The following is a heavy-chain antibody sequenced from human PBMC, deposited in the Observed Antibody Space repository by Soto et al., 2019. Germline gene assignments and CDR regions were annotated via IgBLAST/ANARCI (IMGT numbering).Heavy chain of an antibody. CDR1: GFTFRSFT. Sequence: GGSLRLSCSASGFTFRSFTMNWVRQAPGKVLEWVSTISSNSAYIYYTDALRGRLTISRDNARNSLHLQMNSLRAEDTAVYHCTRDASRDSSARGWFDPWGPGTLVTSPQ. CDR3: TRDASRDSSARGWFDP. V-gene: IGHV3-21*01. D-gene: IGHD6-13*01. CDR2: ISSNSAYI. J-gene: IGHJ5*02.